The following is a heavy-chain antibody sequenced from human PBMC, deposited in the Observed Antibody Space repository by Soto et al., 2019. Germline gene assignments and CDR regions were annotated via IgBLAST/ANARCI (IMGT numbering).Heavy chain of an antibody. CDR3: ARGVHYDSSGYYYFY. D-gene: IGHD3-22*01. J-gene: IGHJ4*02. CDR2: IIPLFGTA. Sequence: SVKVSCKASGGTFSTYAIYWVRQAPGQGLECMGGIIPLFGTANYAQNFQVRITITADESTNTAYMELRSLRSQDTAVYYCARGVHYDSSGYYYFYWGQGTLVTVSS. CDR1: GGTFSTYA. V-gene: IGHV1-69*13.